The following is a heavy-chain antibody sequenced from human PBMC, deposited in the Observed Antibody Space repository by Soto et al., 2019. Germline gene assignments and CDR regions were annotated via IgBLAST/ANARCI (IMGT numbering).Heavy chain of an antibody. V-gene: IGHV4-59*01. Sequence: PSETLSLTCTVSGGSISSYYWSWIGQPPGKGLEWIGYIYYSGSTNYNPSLKSRVTISVDTSKNQFSLKLSSVTAADTAVYYCARSWTVTTVTTTSLYYYYYMDVWGKGTTVTVSS. CDR2: IYYSGST. CDR3: ARSWTVTTVTTTSLYYYYYMDV. D-gene: IGHD4-17*01. CDR1: GGSISSYY. J-gene: IGHJ6*03.